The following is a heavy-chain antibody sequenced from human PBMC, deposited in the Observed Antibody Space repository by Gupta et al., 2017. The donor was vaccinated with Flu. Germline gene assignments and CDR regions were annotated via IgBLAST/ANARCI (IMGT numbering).Heavy chain of an antibody. CDR2: ISGSGGNT. CDR1: GFTFSSYA. V-gene: IGHV3-23*01. D-gene: IGHD3-16*01. Sequence: EVQLLESGGGLVQPGGSLRLSCEASGFTFSSYAVSWVRQAPGKGLEWVSAISGSGGNTYYADSVKGRFTISRDNSKNTLHLQLNSLRAEDTAVYYCAKEDTSSWGSIDSWGQGTLVTVSS. CDR3: AKEDTSSWGSIDS. J-gene: IGHJ4*02.